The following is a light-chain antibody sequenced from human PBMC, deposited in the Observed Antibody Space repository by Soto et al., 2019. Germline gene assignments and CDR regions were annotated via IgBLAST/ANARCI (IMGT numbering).Light chain of an antibody. CDR1: SSDVGAYNY. CDR3: SSYAGSNNPWV. Sequence: QSALTQPPSASGSPGQSVTISCTGTSSDVGAYNYVCWYQQHPGKAPKLIISEVTKRPSGVPDRFSGSKSGNTASLTVTGLQAEDEADYYCSSYAGSNNPWVFCGGTKLTVL. V-gene: IGLV2-8*01. J-gene: IGLJ3*02. CDR2: EVT.